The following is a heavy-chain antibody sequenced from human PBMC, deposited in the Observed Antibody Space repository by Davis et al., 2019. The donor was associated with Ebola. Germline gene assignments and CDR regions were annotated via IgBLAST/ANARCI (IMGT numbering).Heavy chain of an antibody. V-gene: IGHV3-48*02. CDR2: ISSSSSTI. CDR3: ARDLFRYYDFWSGSPNWFDP. J-gene: IGHJ5*02. CDR1: GFTFSSYS. D-gene: IGHD3-3*01. Sequence: GESLKISCAASGFTFSSYSMNWVRQAPGKGLEWVSYISSSSSTIYYADSVKGRFTISRDNAKNSLYLQMNSLGDEDTAVYYCARDLFRYYDFWSGSPNWFDPWGQGTLVTVSS.